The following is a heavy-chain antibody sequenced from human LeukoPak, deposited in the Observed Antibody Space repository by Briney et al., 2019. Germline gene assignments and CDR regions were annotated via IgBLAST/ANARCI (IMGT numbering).Heavy chain of an antibody. CDR1: GVSISSSNSY. J-gene: IGHJ6*03. Sequence: SETLSLTCTVSGVSISSSNSYWGWIRQPPGKGLEWIGEINHSGSTNYNPSLKSRVTTSVDTSKNQFSLKLSSVTAADTAVYYCARRRIPYYYYYMDVWGKGTTVTISS. D-gene: IGHD2/OR15-2a*01. CDR2: INHSGST. V-gene: IGHV4-39*07. CDR3: ARRRIPYYYYYMDV.